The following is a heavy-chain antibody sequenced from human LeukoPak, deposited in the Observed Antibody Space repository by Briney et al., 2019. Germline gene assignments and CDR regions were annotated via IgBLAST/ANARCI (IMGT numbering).Heavy chain of an antibody. CDR3: ARSGYFDWLGDFDY. CDR1: GFTFSSYW. D-gene: IGHD3-9*01. CDR2: IYSDGSST. Sequence: GGSLRLSCAASGFTFSSYWMHWVRQAPGKGLVWVSRIYSDGSSTSYADSVEGRFTISRDNAKNTLYLQMNSLRAEDTAVYYCARSGYFDWLGDFDYWGQGTLVTVSS. V-gene: IGHV3-74*01. J-gene: IGHJ4*02.